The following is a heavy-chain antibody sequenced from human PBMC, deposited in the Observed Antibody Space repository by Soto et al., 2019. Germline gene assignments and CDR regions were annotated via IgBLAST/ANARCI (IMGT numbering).Heavy chain of an antibody. D-gene: IGHD6-19*01. CDR3: AHGSGWLFVF. V-gene: IGHV2-5*02. Sequence: QITLKESGPTLVKPTQTLTLTCTFSGFSLTDNAVGVGWFRQPPGNALEWLALIYWDDDNHYSPSLKSRLTFSKDTSKNPVVLRMTLVDPVDTGIFHCAHGSGWLFVFWGQGTLVTVSS. CDR1: GFSLTDNAVG. J-gene: IGHJ4*02. CDR2: IYWDDDN.